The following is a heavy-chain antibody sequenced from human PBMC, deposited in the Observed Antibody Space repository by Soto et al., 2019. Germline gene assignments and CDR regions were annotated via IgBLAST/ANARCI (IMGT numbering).Heavy chain of an antibody. V-gene: IGHV1-69*13. Sequence: ASVKVSCKASGRTFSSYAISWVRQAPGQGLEWMGGIIPIFGTANYAQKFQGRVTITADESASTAYMELSSLRSEDTAVYYCARGSGSYYGGHYWGQGTLVTVSS. CDR3: ARGSGSYYGGHY. J-gene: IGHJ4*02. D-gene: IGHD1-26*01. CDR2: IIPIFGTA. CDR1: GRTFSSYA.